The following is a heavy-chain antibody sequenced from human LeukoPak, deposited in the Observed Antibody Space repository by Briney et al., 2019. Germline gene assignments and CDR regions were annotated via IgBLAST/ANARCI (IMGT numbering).Heavy chain of an antibody. CDR1: GGSISRSNW. J-gene: IGHJ4*02. V-gene: IGHV4-4*02. D-gene: IGHD3-10*01. Sequence: SGPLSLTCAVSGGSISRSNWWSWVRPPPGKGLEWIEEIYHSGSTNYNPSLKSRHTISINKSNKQFALYLSSLTATGTAVYYFVRRVRGVISFDYWGQGTLVTVSS. CDR3: VRRVRGVISFDY. CDR2: IYHSGST.